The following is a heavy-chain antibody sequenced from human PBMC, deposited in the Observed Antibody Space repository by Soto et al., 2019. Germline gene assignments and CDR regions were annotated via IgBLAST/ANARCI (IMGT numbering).Heavy chain of an antibody. V-gene: IGHV5-10-1*01. Sequence: GESLITCCKASGSSSAGYWITWVPQKPGKRLEWMGRIDPSDSQTYYSPSFRGHVTISVTKSIATVFLQWSSLRASDTAMYECARQIYDSDTGPNFKYYFDSWGQGTTVTVSS. CDR2: IDPSDSQT. CDR3: ARQIYDSDTGPNFKYYFDS. J-gene: IGHJ4*02. D-gene: IGHD3-22*01. CDR1: GSSSAGYW.